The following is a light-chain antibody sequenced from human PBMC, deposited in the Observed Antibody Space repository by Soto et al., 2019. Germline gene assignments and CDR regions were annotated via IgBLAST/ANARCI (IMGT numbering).Light chain of an antibody. Sequence: ALQMTQSPSSLSASVGDRVTITCRASQGIRNDLGWYQQKQGKAPKLLIYAASSLQSGVPSRFSGSGSGTDLTITISSLQPEDFATYDCLQDYNYPWTFGQGTKVDIK. V-gene: IGKV1-6*01. CDR3: LQDYNYPWT. CDR2: AAS. J-gene: IGKJ1*01. CDR1: QGIRND.